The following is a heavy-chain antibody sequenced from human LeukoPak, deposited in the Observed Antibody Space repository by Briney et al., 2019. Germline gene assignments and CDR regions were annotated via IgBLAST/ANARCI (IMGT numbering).Heavy chain of an antibody. CDR3: ARVRYSRSYHYGMDV. D-gene: IGHD3-10*01. CDR2: IWFDGSKK. Sequence: PGGSLRLSCAASGFVFNTYGMHWVRQAPGKGLEWVAVIWFDGSKKYYADSVKGRFTISRDDSKNTLYLQMNSLRAEDTAMYFCARVRYSRSYHYGMDVWGRGTTVIVSS. J-gene: IGHJ6*01. V-gene: IGHV3-33*01. CDR1: GFVFNTYG.